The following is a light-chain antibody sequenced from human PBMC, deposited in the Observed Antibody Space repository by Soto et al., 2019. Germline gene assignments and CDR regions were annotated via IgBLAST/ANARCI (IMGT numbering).Light chain of an antibody. V-gene: IGLV2-14*03. Sequence: QSVLTQPASVSGSPGQSITISCAGTSSDVGVYNYVSWYQHHPGKAPKLMIYDVSNRPSGISNRFSGSKSGNTASLTISGLQAEDEADYYCSSYTSSSTVIVGGGTQLTVL. J-gene: IGLJ2*01. CDR1: SSDVGVYNY. CDR2: DVS. CDR3: SSYTSSSTVI.